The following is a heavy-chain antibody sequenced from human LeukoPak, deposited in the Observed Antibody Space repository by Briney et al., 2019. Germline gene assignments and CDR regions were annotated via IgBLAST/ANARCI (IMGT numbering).Heavy chain of an antibody. D-gene: IGHD2-21*02. CDR2: IWYDGSNK. CDR1: RFTFSSYG. CDR3: ARVSPEIVVVTGTGAPDY. J-gene: IGHJ4*02. Sequence: GGSLRLSCAASRFTFSSYGMHWVRQAPGKGLEWVAVIWYDGSNKYYADSVKGRFTISRDNSKNTVYLQMNSLRAEDTAVYYCARVSPEIVVVTGTGAPDYWGQGTLVTVSS. V-gene: IGHV3-33*01.